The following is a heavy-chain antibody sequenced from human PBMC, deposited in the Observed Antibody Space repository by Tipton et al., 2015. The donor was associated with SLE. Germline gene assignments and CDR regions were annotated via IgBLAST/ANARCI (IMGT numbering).Heavy chain of an antibody. CDR2: ICWNSGSI. CDR3: AKYGGAAAGLYYFDY. D-gene: IGHD6-13*01. J-gene: IGHJ4*02. CDR1: GFTFDDYA. V-gene: IGHV3-9*01. Sequence: SLRLSCAASGFTFDDYAMHWVRQAPGKGLEWVSGICWNSGSIGYADSVNGRFTISRDNAKNSLYLQMNSLRAEDTAVYYCAKYGGAAAGLYYFDYWGQGTLVTVSS.